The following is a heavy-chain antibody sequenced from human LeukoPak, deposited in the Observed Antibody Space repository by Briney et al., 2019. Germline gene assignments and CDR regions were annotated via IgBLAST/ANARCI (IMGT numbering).Heavy chain of an antibody. V-gene: IGHV4-31*01. CDR3: VRGLLWFGEFRYFDY. CDR2: IYYSGST. J-gene: IGHJ4*02. Sequence: SQTLSLTCTVSGGSISSGGYYWSWIRQHPGKGLEWIGYIYYSGSTYYNPSLKSQITISIDTSKNQFSLKLSSVTAADTAVYYCVRGLLWFGEFRYFDYWGQGTLVTVSS. CDR1: GGSISSGGYY. D-gene: IGHD3-10*01.